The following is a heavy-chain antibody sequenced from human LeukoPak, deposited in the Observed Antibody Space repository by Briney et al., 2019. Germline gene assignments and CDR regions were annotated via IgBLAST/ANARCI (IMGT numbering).Heavy chain of an antibody. CDR1: GGTFSSSA. J-gene: IGHJ6*02. Sequence: PVKVSCKTSGGTFSSSAITWVRQAPGQGLEWMGRIIPVLNITSYAQKFQGRVTITADTSTSTVYMELSSLRSEETAVYYCARDQGLTAPPPYGLDVWGQGTTVIVSS. D-gene: IGHD5-18*01. CDR3: ARDQGLTAPPPYGLDV. V-gene: IGHV1-69*04. CDR2: IIPVLNIT.